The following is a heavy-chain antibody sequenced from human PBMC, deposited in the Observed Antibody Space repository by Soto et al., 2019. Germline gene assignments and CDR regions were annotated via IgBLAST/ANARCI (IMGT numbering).Heavy chain of an antibody. CDR1: GGTFSSYA. J-gene: IGHJ6*02. D-gene: IGHD3-10*01. Sequence: WASVKVSCKASGGTFSSYAISWVRQAPGQGLEWMGGIIPIFGTANYAQKFQGRVTITADKSTSTAYMELSSLRSEDTAVYYCAREDGLWFGELLGYYYGMDVWGQGTTVTVSS. CDR2: IIPIFGTA. CDR3: AREDGLWFGELLGYYYGMDV. V-gene: IGHV1-69*06.